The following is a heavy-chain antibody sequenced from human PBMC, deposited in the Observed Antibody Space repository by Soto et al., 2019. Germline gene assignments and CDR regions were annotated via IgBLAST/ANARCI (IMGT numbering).Heavy chain of an antibody. D-gene: IGHD6-6*01. V-gene: IGHV3-33*01. CDR2: IWYDGSNK. CDR3: ARDVSYSSSPGYFDY. Sequence: GSLRLSCAASGFTFSSYGMHWVRQAPGKGLEWVAVIWYDGSNKYYADSVKGRFTISRDNSKNTLYLQMNSLRAEDTAVYYCARDVSYSSSPGYFDYWGQGTLVTVSS. CDR1: GFTFSSYG. J-gene: IGHJ4*02.